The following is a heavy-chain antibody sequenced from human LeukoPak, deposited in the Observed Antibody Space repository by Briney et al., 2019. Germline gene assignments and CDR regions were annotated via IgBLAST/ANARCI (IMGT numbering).Heavy chain of an antibody. CDR3: ARSGRPTTWSSRAV. CDR2: IYYSGST. Sequence: SEALSLTCAVPGGSISSSSYYWGWIRQPPGKGLEWIGRIYYSGSTYYNPSLKRRVTISVATSKTQFSLKLSSVTAADTAVYYCARSGRPTTWSSRAVWAKGTTVTVS. CDR1: GGSISSSSYY. V-gene: IGHV4-39*07. J-gene: IGHJ6*03. D-gene: IGHD6-13*01.